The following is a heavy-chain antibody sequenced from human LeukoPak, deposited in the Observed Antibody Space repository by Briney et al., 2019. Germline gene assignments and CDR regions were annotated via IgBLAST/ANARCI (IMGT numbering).Heavy chain of an antibody. J-gene: IGHJ4*02. CDR1: GFTFSSYA. CDR3: AKDEEYDSSGYSYYFDY. CDR2: ISGSGGST. D-gene: IGHD3-22*01. V-gene: IGHV3-23*01. Sequence: GGSLRLSCAASGFTFSSYAMSWVRQAPGKGLEWVSAISGSGGSTYYADSVKGRFTISRDNSKNPLYLQMNSLRAEDMAVYYCAKDEEYDSSGYSYYFDYWGQGTLVTVSS.